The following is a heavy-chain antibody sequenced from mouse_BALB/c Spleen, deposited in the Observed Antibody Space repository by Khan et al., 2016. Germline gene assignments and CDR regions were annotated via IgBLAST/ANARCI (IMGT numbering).Heavy chain of an antibody. CDR1: GYTFTDYA. V-gene: IGHV1S137*01. J-gene: IGHJ4*01. Sequence: QIQLVQSGAELVRPGVSVKISCKGSGYTFTDYAMHWVKQSHAKSLEWIGVIILYYGDPSYTQNFEGRATMTVDKSSSTAYMELARLTSEDSAIYYCAREGLNYDYAMDYWGQGTSVTVSS. CDR2: IILYYGDP. CDR3: AREGLNYDYAMDY. D-gene: IGHD2-1*01.